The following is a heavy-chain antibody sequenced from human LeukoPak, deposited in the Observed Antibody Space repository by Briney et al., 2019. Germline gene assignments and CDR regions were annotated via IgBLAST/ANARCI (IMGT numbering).Heavy chain of an antibody. CDR2: VSNKGNNK. J-gene: IGHJ4*02. Sequence: PGGSLRLSCAASRFTFSRYAMSWVRQAPGKGLEWVSAVSNKGNNKYYADSVRGRFTISRDNSKNMLYLQMDSLRAEGTAVYYCAKDVRGGPIVGAGSVDYWGQGTLVTVSS. V-gene: IGHV3-23*01. CDR1: RFTFSRYA. D-gene: IGHD1-26*01. CDR3: AKDVRGGPIVGAGSVDY.